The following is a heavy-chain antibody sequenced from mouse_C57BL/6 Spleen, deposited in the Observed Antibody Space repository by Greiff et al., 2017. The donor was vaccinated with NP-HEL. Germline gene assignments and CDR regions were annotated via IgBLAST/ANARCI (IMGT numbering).Heavy chain of an antibody. CDR3: ARGDYYGTVYYAMDY. CDR1: GYTFTNYW. J-gene: IGHJ4*01. V-gene: IGHV1-63*01. D-gene: IGHD1-1*01. Sequence: VKLQESGAELVRPGTSVKMSCKASGYTFTNYWIGWAKQRPGHGLEWIGDIYPGGGDTNYIEKFKGKAKLTADKSSSTAYMQFSSLTSEDSAIYYCARGDYYGTVYYAMDYWGQGTSVTVSS. CDR2: IYPGGGDT.